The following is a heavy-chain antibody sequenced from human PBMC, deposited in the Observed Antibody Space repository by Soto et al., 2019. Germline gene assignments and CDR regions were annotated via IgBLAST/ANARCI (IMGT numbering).Heavy chain of an antibody. Sequence: ASVKVSCKASGYTFTSYDVNWVRQAPGQGLEWMGWMNPNNGDTGYAQKFQGRVTMTRNTSISTAYMELTSLTSEDTAVYYCVRDLTEFSTSSWGLFYPRGQGTAVTVSA. CDR3: VRDLTEFSTSSWGLFYP. D-gene: IGHD6-13*01. V-gene: IGHV1-8*01. CDR2: MNPNNGDT. J-gene: IGHJ5*01. CDR1: GYTFTSYD.